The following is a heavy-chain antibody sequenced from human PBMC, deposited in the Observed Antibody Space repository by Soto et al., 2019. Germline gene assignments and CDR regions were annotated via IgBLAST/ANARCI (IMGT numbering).Heavy chain of an antibody. J-gene: IGHJ4*02. D-gene: IGHD1-20*01. Sequence: GSLRLSCAASGFTFSSYSMNWVRQAPGKGLEWVSSISSSSSYIYYADSVKGRFTISRDNAKNSLYLQMNSLRAEDTAVYYCARADNWNDGSFDYWGQGTLVTVSS. CDR2: ISSSSSYI. V-gene: IGHV3-21*01. CDR3: ARADNWNDGSFDY. CDR1: GFTFSSYS.